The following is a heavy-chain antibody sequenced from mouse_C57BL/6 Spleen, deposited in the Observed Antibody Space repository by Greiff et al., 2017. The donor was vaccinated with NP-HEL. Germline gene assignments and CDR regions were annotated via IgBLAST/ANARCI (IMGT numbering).Heavy chain of an antibody. CDR1: GFNIKNYY. CDR2: IDPEDGET. Sequence: EVKLQESGAELVKPGASVKLSCTASGFNIKNYYMHWVKQRTEQGLEWIGRIDPEDGETKYAPKFQGKATITADTSSNTAYLQLSSLTSEDTAVYYCARAPSLLYYGSSDYAMDYWGQGTSVTVSS. J-gene: IGHJ4*01. D-gene: IGHD1-1*01. V-gene: IGHV14-2*01. CDR3: ARAPSLLYYGSSDYAMDY.